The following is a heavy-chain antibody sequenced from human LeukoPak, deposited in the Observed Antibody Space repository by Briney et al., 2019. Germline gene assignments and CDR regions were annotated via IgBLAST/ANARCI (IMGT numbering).Heavy chain of an antibody. CDR3: ARDQGRYCSSTSCSSPFDY. D-gene: IGHD2-2*01. V-gene: IGHV1-18*01. J-gene: IGHJ4*02. CDR2: ISAYNGNT. Sequence: ASVKVSCKASGYTFTSYGISWVRQAPGQGLEWMGWISAYNGNTNYAQKLQGRVTMTTDTSTSTAYMELRSLRSDDTAVYYCARDQGRYCSSTSCSSPFDYWGQGTLVTVSS. CDR1: GYTFTSYG.